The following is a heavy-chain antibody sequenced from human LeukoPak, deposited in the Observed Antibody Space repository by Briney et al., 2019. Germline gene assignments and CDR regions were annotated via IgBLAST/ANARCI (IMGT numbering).Heavy chain of an antibody. J-gene: IGHJ4*02. V-gene: IGHV3-30*18. D-gene: IGHD1-26*01. CDR1: GFTFSSYG. CDR2: ISYDGSNK. CDR3: AKDLGSYPILDY. Sequence: GRSLRLSCAASGFTFSSYGMHWVRQAPGKGLELVAVISYDGSNKYYADSVKGRFTISRDNSKNTLYLQMNSLRAEDTAVYYCAKDLGSYPILDYWGQGTLVTVSS.